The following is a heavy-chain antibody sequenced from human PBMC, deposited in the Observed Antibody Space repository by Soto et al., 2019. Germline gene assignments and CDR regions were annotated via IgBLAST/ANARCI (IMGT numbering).Heavy chain of an antibody. Sequence: QVQLVQSGAEVKKPGASVKVSCKASGYTFTSYGISWVRQAPGQGLEWMGWISAYNGNTNYAQKLQGRVTMTTDTSTSTAYMELRSLRSDDTAVYYCAGGNCSSTSCYRDYYYYYGMDVWCQGTTVTVSS. J-gene: IGHJ6*02. CDR2: ISAYNGNT. CDR1: GYTFTSYG. V-gene: IGHV1-18*04. D-gene: IGHD2-2*02. CDR3: AGGNCSSTSCYRDYYYYYGMDV.